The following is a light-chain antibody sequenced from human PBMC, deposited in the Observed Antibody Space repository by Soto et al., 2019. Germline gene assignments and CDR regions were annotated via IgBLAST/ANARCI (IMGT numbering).Light chain of an antibody. CDR1: SSDVGAFNY. Sequence: QSALTQPASVSGSPGQSIAISCTGTSSDVGAFNYVSWYQQHPGKAPKFMIFDVSSRPSGVSDRFSGSKSGNTASLTISGLQTEDEAYYYCASYTTSSTDVFGTGTKLTVL. CDR2: DVS. J-gene: IGLJ1*01. V-gene: IGLV2-14*03. CDR3: ASYTTSSTDV.